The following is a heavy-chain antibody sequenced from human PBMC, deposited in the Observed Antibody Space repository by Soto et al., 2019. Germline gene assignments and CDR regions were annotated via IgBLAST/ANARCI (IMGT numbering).Heavy chain of an antibody. CDR3: AKVRQAVASNQADY. CDR1: GFTFSDYA. J-gene: IGHJ4*02. Sequence: QTGGSLRLSCAASGFTFSDYAMNWVRQAPGKGLEWVSAISGSGGSTYYADSVKGRFTISRDNSKNTLYLRMNSLRAEDTALYHCAKVRQAVASNQADYWGQGTLVTVSS. V-gene: IGHV3-23*01. CDR2: ISGSGGST. D-gene: IGHD6-19*01.